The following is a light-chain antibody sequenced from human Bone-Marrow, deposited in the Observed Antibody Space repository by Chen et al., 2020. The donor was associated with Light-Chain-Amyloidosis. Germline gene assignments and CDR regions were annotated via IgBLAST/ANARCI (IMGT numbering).Light chain of an antibody. CDR1: NIGSTS. J-gene: IGLJ3*02. CDR3: QVWDRSSDRPV. V-gene: IGLV3-21*02. CDR2: DDS. Sequence: SYVLTQPSSVSVAPGQTATIACGGNNIGSTSVHWYQQTPGQAPLLVVYDDSDRPAGIPGGLSGSNSVNTANLTISRVEAGDEADYYGQVWDRSSDRPVFGGGTKLTVL.